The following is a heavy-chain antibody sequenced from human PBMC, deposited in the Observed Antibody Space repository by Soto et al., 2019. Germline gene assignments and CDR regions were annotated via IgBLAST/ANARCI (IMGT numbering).Heavy chain of an antibody. D-gene: IGHD2-2*01. CDR1: GFTFSSYS. Sequence: GGSLRLSCAASGFTFSSYSMNWVRQAPGKGLEWVSSISSSSSYIYYADSVKGRFTISRDNAKNSLYLQMNSLRAEDTAVYYCAREDPGCSSTSCHVVAEERQAWDVWGKGTTVTVSS. J-gene: IGHJ6*04. CDR2: ISSSSSYI. V-gene: IGHV3-21*01. CDR3: AREDPGCSSTSCHVVAEERQAWDV.